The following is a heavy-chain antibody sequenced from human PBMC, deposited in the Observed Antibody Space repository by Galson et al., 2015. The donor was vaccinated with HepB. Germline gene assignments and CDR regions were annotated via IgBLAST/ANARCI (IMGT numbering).Heavy chain of an antibody. CDR1: GFKFNNYW. J-gene: IGHJ4*02. CDR2: IKRDGSEI. D-gene: IGHD3-10*01. Sequence: SLRLSCAASGFKFNNYWMNWVRQAPGKGLEWVANIKRDGSEIFYVDSVKGRFTISRDNAKNSLYLQMNSLRTEDTPVYFCSREFSGRHLIDYYGQGTLVTVSS. V-gene: IGHV3-7*01. CDR3: SREFSGRHLIDY.